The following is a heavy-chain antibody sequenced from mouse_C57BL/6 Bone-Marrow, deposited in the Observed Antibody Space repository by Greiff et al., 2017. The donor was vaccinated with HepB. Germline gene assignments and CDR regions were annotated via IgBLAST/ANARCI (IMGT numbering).Heavy chain of an antibody. CDR1: GFTFSDYY. D-gene: IGHD1-1*01. CDR3: ARAYYGSSSFAY. J-gene: IGHJ3*01. Sequence: EVKLMESGGGLVQPGGSLKLSCAASGFTFSDYYMYWVRQTPEKRLEWVAYISNGGGSTYYPDTVKGRFTISRENAKNTLYLQMSRLKSEDTAMYYCARAYYGSSSFAYWGQGTLVTVSA. CDR2: ISNGGGST. V-gene: IGHV5-12*01.